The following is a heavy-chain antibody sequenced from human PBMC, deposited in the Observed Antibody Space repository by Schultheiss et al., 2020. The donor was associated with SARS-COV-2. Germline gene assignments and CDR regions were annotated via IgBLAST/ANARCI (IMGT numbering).Heavy chain of an antibody. CDR1: GYTFTSYG. CDR2: ISAYNGNT. D-gene: IGHD4-17*01. V-gene: IGHV1-18*04. J-gene: IGHJ3*02. Sequence: ASVKVSCKASGYTFTSYGISWVRQAPGQGLEWMGWISAYNGNTNYAQKLQGRVTMTTDTSTSTAYMELRSLRSDDTAVYYCARGKLLSTVTTLAHAFDIWGQGTMVTVSS. CDR3: ARGKLLSTVTTLAHAFDI.